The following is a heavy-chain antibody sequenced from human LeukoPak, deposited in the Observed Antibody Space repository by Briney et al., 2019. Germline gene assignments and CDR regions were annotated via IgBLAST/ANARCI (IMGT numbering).Heavy chain of an antibody. CDR3: ARNIEN. J-gene: IGHJ4*02. Sequence: ASVKVSCKASRYTFTAYYMHWVRQAPGQGLEWMGWINPNSGITNYAQNFQGRVTITRDTSISTVYMELSSLRSDDTAVYYCARNIENWGQGTLVTVSS. CDR2: INPNSGIT. D-gene: IGHD2/OR15-2a*01. V-gene: IGHV1-2*02. CDR1: RYTFTAYY.